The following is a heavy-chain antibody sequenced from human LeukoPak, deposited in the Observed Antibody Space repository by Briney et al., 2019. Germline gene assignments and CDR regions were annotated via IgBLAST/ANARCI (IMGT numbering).Heavy chain of an antibody. CDR1: GGSFSGYY. CDR3: ARDGYSYGTNFDY. V-gene: IGHV4-34*01. Sequence: PSETLSLTCAVYGGSFSGYYWSWIRQPPGKGLEWIGEISHSGSTNYNPSLKSRVTISVDTSKNQFSLKLSSVTAADTAVYYCARDGYSYGTNFDYWGQGTLVTVSS. J-gene: IGHJ4*02. CDR2: ISHSGST. D-gene: IGHD5-18*01.